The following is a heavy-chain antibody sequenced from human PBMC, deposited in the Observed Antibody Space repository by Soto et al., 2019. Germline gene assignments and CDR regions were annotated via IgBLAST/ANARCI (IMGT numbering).Heavy chain of an antibody. CDR3: AKDMYYYGSDGAPFDY. D-gene: IGHD3-10*01. CDR2: ISGSGGST. CDR1: GFTFSTYA. J-gene: IGHJ4*02. V-gene: IGHV3-23*01. Sequence: VQLLESGGGLVQPGGSLRLSCAASGFTFSTYAKSWVRQAPGKGLEWVSGISGSGGSTYYADSVKGRFTISRDNSKSTLYLQVISLRAEDTALYYCAKDMYYYGSDGAPFDYWGQGTLVTVSS.